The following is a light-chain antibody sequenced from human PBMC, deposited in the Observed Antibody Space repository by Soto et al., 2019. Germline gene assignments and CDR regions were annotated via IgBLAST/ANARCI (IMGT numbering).Light chain of an antibody. Sequence: DIQMTQSPTSLSASVGDRVTITCRASQGIRNYVAWYQQIPGKAPKLLIYAASTLQSGVPSRFSGSGSGTDFTHTINGLQPGDVATYSCQKYSSVPVFGPGTKVEIK. CDR2: AAS. V-gene: IGKV1-27*01. J-gene: IGKJ3*01. CDR1: QGIRNY. CDR3: QKYSSVPV.